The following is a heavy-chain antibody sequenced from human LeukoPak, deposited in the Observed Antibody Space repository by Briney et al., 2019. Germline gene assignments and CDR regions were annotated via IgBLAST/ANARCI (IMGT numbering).Heavy chain of an antibody. CDR2: INSDGRST. Sequence: GGSLRLSCAASGFTFSSYWMHWVRQAPGKGLVWVSRINSDGRSTNYADSVKGRFSISRDNAENTLYLQMNSLRVEDTAVYYCVRGADTGYSSDSWGQGTLVTVSS. CDR3: VRGADTGYSSDS. V-gene: IGHV3-74*01. J-gene: IGHJ4*02. D-gene: IGHD3-9*01. CDR1: GFTFSSYW.